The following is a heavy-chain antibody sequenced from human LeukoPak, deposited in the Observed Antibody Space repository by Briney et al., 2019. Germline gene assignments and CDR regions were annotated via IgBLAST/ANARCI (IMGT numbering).Heavy chain of an antibody. V-gene: IGHV3-30*02. D-gene: IGHD2-2*01. CDR1: GFTFSSYG. Sequence: GGSLRLSCAASGFTFSSYGMHWVRQAPGKGLEWVTFIRYDGSNKYYADSVKGRFTISRDNSKNTLYLQMNSLRAEDTAVYYCAKSGLGSAKGGAFDIWGQGTMVTVSS. CDR3: AKSGLGSAKGGAFDI. J-gene: IGHJ3*02. CDR2: IRYDGSNK.